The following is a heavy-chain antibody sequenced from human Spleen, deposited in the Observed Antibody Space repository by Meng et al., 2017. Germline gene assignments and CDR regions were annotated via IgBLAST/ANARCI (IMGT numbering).Heavy chain of an antibody. CDR2: INPNSGGT. V-gene: IGHV1-2*02. J-gene: IGHJ4*02. CDR1: GFTVSTNY. CDR3: ARDEDISAAGKLFGDY. D-gene: IGHD6-13*01. Sequence: GESLKISCEASGFTVSTNYMSWIRQAPGKGLEWMGWINPNSGGTNYAQKFQGRVTMTRDTSISTAYMELSGLRSDDTAMYYCARDEDISAAGKLFGDYWGQGTLVTVSS.